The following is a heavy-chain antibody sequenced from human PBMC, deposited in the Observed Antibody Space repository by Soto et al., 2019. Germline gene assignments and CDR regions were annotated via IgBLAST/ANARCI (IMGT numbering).Heavy chain of an antibody. CDR3: AKGSKFTIFSPNDY. Sequence: VQLLESGGGLVQPGGSLRLYCAASGFTFSTYAMAWVRQAPGKGLEWVSALSGNSGTTYSADSVKGRFTISRDNSRNTLYLQMSSLRADDTALYYCAKGSKFTIFSPNDYWGQGTLVTVSS. V-gene: IGHV3-23*01. J-gene: IGHJ4*02. CDR2: LSGNSGTT. D-gene: IGHD3-3*01. CDR1: GFTFSTYA.